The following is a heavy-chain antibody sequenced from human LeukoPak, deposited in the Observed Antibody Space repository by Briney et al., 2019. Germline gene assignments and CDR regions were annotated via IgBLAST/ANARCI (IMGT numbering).Heavy chain of an antibody. Sequence: SETLSLTCTVSGGSISSYYWSWIRQPPGKGLEWIGYIFDSGSTYYNPSLKSRVTISVDTSKNQFSLKLSSVTAADTAVYYCARDPLIVVVPAAYYPIFDYWGQGTLVTVSS. D-gene: IGHD2-2*01. CDR1: GGSISSYY. V-gene: IGHV4-59*12. CDR3: ARDPLIVVVPAAYYPIFDY. CDR2: IFDSGST. J-gene: IGHJ4*02.